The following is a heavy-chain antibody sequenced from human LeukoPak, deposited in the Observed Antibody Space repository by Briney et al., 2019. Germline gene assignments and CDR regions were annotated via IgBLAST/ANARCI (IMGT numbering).Heavy chain of an antibody. Sequence: ASVKVSCRASGYTFTGYYMHWVRQAPGQGLEGMGWINPNSGGTNYAQKFQGRVTMTRDTSISTAYMELSRLRSDDTAVYYCARGVGATGNWFDPWGQGTLVTVSS. J-gene: IGHJ5*02. V-gene: IGHV1-2*02. D-gene: IGHD1-26*01. CDR3: ARGVGATGNWFDP. CDR1: GYTFTGYY. CDR2: INPNSGGT.